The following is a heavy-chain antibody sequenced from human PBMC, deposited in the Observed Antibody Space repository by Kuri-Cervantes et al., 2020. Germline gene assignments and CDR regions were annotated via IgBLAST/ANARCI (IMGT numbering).Heavy chain of an antibody. D-gene: IGHD3-10*01. Sequence: SETLSLTCAVSGGSISSSNWWSWVRQPPGKGLEWIGEIYHSGSTNYNPSLKSRVTISVDKSKNQFSLKLSSVTAADTAVYYCARAGPGNTMIRGVITRPRYFDYWGQGTLVTVSS. CDR1: GGSISSSNW. CDR3: ARAGPGNTMIRGVITRPRYFDY. V-gene: IGHV4-4*02. CDR2: IYHSGST. J-gene: IGHJ4*02.